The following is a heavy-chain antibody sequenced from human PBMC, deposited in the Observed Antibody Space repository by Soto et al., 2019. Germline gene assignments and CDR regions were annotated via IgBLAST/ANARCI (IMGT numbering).Heavy chain of an antibody. D-gene: IGHD3-3*01. J-gene: IGHJ4*02. Sequence: ASVKVSCKVSGYTLTELSMHWVRQAPGKGLEWMGGFDPEDGETIYAQKFQGRVTMTEDTSTDTAYMELSSLRSEDTAVYYRATVTIFGVVIHLFDDWGQGTLVTVAS. CDR3: ATVTIFGVVIHLFDD. V-gene: IGHV1-24*01. CDR1: GYTLTELS. CDR2: FDPEDGET.